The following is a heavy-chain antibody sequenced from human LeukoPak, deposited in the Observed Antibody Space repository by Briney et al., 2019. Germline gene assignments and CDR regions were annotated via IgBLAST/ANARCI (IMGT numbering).Heavy chain of an antibody. CDR1: GFTFDDYA. Sequence: QPGGSLRLSCAASGFTFDDYAMHWVRQAPGKGLEWVSLISWDGGSTYYADSVKGRFTISRDNSKNSLYLQMNSLRAEDTALYYCAKNPNSDYSNGAYYYYYMDVWGKGTTVTVSS. CDR2: ISWDGGST. D-gene: IGHD4-11*01. CDR3: AKNPNSDYSNGAYYYYYMDV. V-gene: IGHV3-43D*03. J-gene: IGHJ6*03.